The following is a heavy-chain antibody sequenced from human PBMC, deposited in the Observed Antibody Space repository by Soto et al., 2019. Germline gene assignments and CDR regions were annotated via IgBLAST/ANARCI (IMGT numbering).Heavy chain of an antibody. J-gene: IGHJ5*02. D-gene: IGHD2-2*02. V-gene: IGHV3-30-3*01. CDR3: ARAGAAVVVPAAIGFDP. CDR1: GFTFSSYA. CDR2: MSYDGSDK. Sequence: QVQLVESGGGVVQPGRSLRLSCAASGFTFSSYAMYWVRQAPGKGLEWVAVMSYDGSDKYYADSVKGRFTISRDNSKNTVYLQMNRLRAEDTAVYYCARAGAAVVVPAAIGFDPWGQGTLVTVSS.